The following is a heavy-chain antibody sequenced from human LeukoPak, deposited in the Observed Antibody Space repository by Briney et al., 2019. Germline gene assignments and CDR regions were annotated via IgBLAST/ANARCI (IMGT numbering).Heavy chain of an antibody. D-gene: IGHD1-26*01. CDR2: ISGSGGST. CDR3: AKSGSYSDAFDI. J-gene: IGHJ4*02. V-gene: IGHV3-23*01. CDR1: GFTFSSYG. Sequence: GGSLRLSCAASGFTFSSYGMSWVRQAPGKGLEWVSAISGSGGSTYYADSVKGRFTISRDNSKNTLYLQMNSLRAEDTAVYYCAKSGSYSDAFDIWGQGTLVTVSS.